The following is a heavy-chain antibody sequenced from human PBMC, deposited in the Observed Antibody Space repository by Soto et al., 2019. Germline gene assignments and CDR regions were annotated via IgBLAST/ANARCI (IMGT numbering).Heavy chain of an antibody. CDR1: GGSISSGGYY. Sequence: QVQLQESGPGLVKPSQTLSLTCTVSGGSISSGGYYWSGIRQHPGKGLEWIGYIYYSGSTYYNPSLKSRVTISVDTSKNQFYLTLSSVTAADTAVNYGASRGYSYGFALGMDVWGQWTTVTVSS. V-gene: IGHV4-31*03. CDR2: IYYSGST. J-gene: IGHJ6*02. CDR3: ASRGYSYGFALGMDV. D-gene: IGHD5-18*01.